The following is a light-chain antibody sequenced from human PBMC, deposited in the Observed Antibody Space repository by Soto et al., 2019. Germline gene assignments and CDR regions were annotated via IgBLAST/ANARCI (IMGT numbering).Light chain of an antibody. CDR1: QSVDTN. CDR3: QQYYNWPPYT. Sequence: EVVMTQSPATLSVSPGDRATLSCRASQSVDTNVVWYQQKPGQPPRLLVHSASIRATGVPARFTGIGSGTDFSLTISGLQSYDFAIYYCQQYYNWPPYTFGQGTRLQIK. CDR2: SAS. V-gene: IGKV3-15*01. J-gene: IGKJ2*01.